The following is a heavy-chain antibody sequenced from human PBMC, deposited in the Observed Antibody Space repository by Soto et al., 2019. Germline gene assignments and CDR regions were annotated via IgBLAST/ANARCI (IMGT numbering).Heavy chain of an antibody. J-gene: IGHJ4*02. CDR1: GYTFTSYG. CDR3: ARVLSEGYDFGSGPPYYFDY. D-gene: IGHD3-3*01. Sequence: ASVKVSCKASGYTFTSYGISWVRQAPGQGLEWMGWISAYNGNTNYAQKLQGRVTMTTDTSTSTAYMELRSLRSDDAAVYYCARVLSEGYDFGSGPPYYFDYWGQGTLVTVSS. CDR2: ISAYNGNT. V-gene: IGHV1-18*01.